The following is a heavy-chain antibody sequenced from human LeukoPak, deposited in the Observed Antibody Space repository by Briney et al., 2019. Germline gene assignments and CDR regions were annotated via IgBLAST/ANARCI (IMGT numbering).Heavy chain of an antibody. Sequence: PGGSLRLSCAASGFTFSSYEMNWVRQAPGKGLEWVSYSSSSGSTIYYADSVKGRFTISRDNAKNSLYLQMNSLRAEDTAVYYCATDYYDSSGYYGTADYWGQGTLVTVSS. D-gene: IGHD3-22*01. J-gene: IGHJ4*02. V-gene: IGHV3-48*03. CDR1: GFTFSSYE. CDR3: ATDYYDSSGYYGTADY. CDR2: SSSSGSTI.